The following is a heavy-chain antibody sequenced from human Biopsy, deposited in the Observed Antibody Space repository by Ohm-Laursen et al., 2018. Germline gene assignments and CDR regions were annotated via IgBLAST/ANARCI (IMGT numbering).Heavy chain of an antibody. J-gene: IGHJ6*02. CDR3: AIDRVPRRGVMPVYYYGMDV. CDR2: IYNTERT. D-gene: IGHD2-21*01. V-gene: IGHV4-61*01. CDR1: GGSVSSSNYY. Sequence: GTLSLTCTVSGGSVSSSNYYWNWIRQTPGKGLVWIGFIYNTERTNYNPSLKSRVTISLDTSKNQFSLELSSVIPSDTAVYYCAIDRVPRRGVMPVYYYGMDVWGQGSTVTVSS.